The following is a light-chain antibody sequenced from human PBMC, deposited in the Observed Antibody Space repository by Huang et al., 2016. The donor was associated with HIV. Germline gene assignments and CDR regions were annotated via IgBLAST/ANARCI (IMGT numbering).Light chain of an antibody. J-gene: IGKJ5*01. CDR1: QSVTRY. CDR2: DAS. Sequence: EIVLTQSPATLSVSPGDRATLSCRASQSVTRYLAWYQQKPGQAPRLLIYDASNGATGIPARFRGSGSGTDFTLTISSLEPEDFAVYYCQQRSTWPAITFGHGTRLEIK. CDR3: QQRSTWPAIT. V-gene: IGKV3-11*01.